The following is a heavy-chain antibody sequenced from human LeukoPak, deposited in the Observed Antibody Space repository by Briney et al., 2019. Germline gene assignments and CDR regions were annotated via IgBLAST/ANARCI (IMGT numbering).Heavy chain of an antibody. CDR2: ISGSGGST. CDR1: GFTFSSDA. V-gene: IGHV3-23*01. D-gene: IGHD2-15*01. Sequence: GGSLRLSCIGTGFTFSSDAMGWVRQAPGKGLEWVSGISGSGGSTYYADSVKGRFTISRDNSKNTLYLQMNSLRVEDTAVYYCAKDRGRTWVQVANWGQGTLVTISS. J-gene: IGHJ4*02. CDR3: AKDRGRTWVQVAN.